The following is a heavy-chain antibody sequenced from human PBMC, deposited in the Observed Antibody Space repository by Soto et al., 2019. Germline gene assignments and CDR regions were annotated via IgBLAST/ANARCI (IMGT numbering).Heavy chain of an antibody. CDR2: ISSSSSYI. V-gene: IGHV3-21*01. Sequence: GGSLRLSCAASGFTFSSYSMNWVRQAPGKGLEWVSPISSSSSYIYYADSVKGRFTISRDNAKNSLYLQMNSLRAEDTAVYYCARAIGEMATITYYYGMDVWGQGTTVTVSS. D-gene: IGHD5-12*01. CDR3: ARAIGEMATITYYYGMDV. CDR1: GFTFSSYS. J-gene: IGHJ6*02.